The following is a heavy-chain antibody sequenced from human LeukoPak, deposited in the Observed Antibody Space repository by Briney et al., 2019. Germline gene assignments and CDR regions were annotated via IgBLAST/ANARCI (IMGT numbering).Heavy chain of an antibody. J-gene: IGHJ4*01. Sequence: ASVKVSCKASGYTFTGYGISWVRQAPGQGLEWMGWISAYNGNTNYAQKLQGRVTMTTDTSTSTAYMELTSLRSDDTAVYYCARAENCSGNFYNCYWGQGTLGTVSP. CDR1: GYTFTGYG. CDR3: ARAENCSGNFYNCY. D-gene: IGHD3-10*02. V-gene: IGHV1-18*01. CDR2: ISAYNGNT.